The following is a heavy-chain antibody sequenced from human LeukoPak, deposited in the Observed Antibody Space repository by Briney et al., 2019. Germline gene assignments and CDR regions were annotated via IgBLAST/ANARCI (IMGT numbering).Heavy chain of an antibody. CDR3: ARAPYYDFWSGYYRAFDI. CDR1: GGSFSGYY. Sequence: PSETLSLTCAVYGGSFSGYYWSWLRQPPGKGLEWIGEINHSGSTNYNPSLKSRVTISVDTSKNQFSLKLSSVTAADTAVYYCARAPYYDFWSGYYRAFDIWGQGTMATVSS. J-gene: IGHJ3*02. D-gene: IGHD3-3*01. CDR2: INHSGST. V-gene: IGHV4-34*01.